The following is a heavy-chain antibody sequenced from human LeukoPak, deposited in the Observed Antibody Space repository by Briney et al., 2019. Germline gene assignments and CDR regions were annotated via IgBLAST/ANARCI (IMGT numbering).Heavy chain of an antibody. V-gene: IGHV3-21*01. CDR3: ARADSNIAARRIGFDY. D-gene: IGHD6-6*01. CDR1: GFTFRSYS. Sequence: PGGSLRLSCAASGFTFRSYSMNWVRQAPGKGLEWVSSISGSSSYIYYADSLKGRFTISRDNAKNSLYLQINSLRAGDTALYYCARADSNIAARRIGFDYWGQGTLVTVSS. J-gene: IGHJ4*02. CDR2: ISGSSSYI.